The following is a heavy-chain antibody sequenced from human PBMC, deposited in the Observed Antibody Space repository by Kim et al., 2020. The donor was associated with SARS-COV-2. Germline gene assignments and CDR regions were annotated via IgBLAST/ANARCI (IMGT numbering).Heavy chain of an antibody. V-gene: IGHV4-34*01. CDR1: GGSFSGYY. D-gene: IGHD3-10*01. CDR2: INHSGST. CDR3: ARGGRDYGSGSYRPAYYYGMDV. Sequence: SETLSLTCAVYGGSFSGYYWSWIRQPPGKGLEWIGEINHSGSTNYNPSLKSRVTISVDTSKNQFSLKLSSVTAADTAVYYCARGGRDYGSGSYRPAYYYGMDVWGQGTTVTVSS. J-gene: IGHJ6*02.